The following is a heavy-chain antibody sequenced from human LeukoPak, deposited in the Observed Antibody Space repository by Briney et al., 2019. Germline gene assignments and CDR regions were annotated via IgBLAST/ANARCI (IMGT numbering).Heavy chain of an antibody. Sequence: PGGSLRLSCAASGFTFSSYGMHWVRQAPGKGLEWVSYISSSGSTIYYADSVKGRFTISRDNAKNSLYLQMNSLRAEDTAVYYCAREGALTVTKDAFDIWGQGTMVTVSS. J-gene: IGHJ3*02. V-gene: IGHV3-48*04. CDR2: ISSSGSTI. D-gene: IGHD4-17*01. CDR1: GFTFSSYG. CDR3: AREGALTVTKDAFDI.